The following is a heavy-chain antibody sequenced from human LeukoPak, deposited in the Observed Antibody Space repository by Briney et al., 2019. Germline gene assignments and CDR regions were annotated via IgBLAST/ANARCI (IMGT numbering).Heavy chain of an antibody. D-gene: IGHD3-10*01. Sequence: GGSLRLSCAASGLIFSSYEMNCVRQAPGQGPEWVSYISTTGSTIYYADSVEGRFTISRDNAKNSLYLQMNSLRAEDTAVYYSARGSDGRGPNCYYYYAMDVWGQGTTVTVSS. J-gene: IGHJ6*02. CDR1: GLIFSSYE. V-gene: IGHV3-48*03. CDR3: ARGSDGRGPNCYYYYAMDV. CDR2: ISTTGSTI.